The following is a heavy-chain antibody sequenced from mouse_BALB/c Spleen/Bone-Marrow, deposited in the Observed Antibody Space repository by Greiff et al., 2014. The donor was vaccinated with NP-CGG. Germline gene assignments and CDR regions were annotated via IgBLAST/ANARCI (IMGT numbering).Heavy chain of an antibody. CDR1: GFSLTSYG. Sequence: QVQLQQSGPGLVAPSQSLSITCTVSGFSLTSYGVHWVRQPPGKGLEWLGVIWAGGSTNYNSALMSRLSISNDNSKSQVFLKMNSLQTDDTAMYYCARGLQYYAMDYWGQGTSVTVSS. CDR3: ARGLQYYAMDY. D-gene: IGHD2-4*01. CDR2: IWAGGST. J-gene: IGHJ4*01. V-gene: IGHV2-9*02.